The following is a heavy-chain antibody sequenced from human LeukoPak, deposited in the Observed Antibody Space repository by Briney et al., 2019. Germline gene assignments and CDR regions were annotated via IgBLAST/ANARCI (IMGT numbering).Heavy chain of an antibody. CDR3: ARGTWYQTYYFDY. J-gene: IGHJ4*02. CDR1: GYSFTSYW. V-gene: IGHV5-51*01. CDR2: IYPGDSDT. Sequence: GESLKISCKGSGYSFTSYWIGWVRQMPGEGLEWMGIIYPGDSDTRYSPSFQGQVTISADKSISTAYLQWSSLKASDTAMYYCARGTWYQTYYFDYWGQGTLVTVSS. D-gene: IGHD6-13*01.